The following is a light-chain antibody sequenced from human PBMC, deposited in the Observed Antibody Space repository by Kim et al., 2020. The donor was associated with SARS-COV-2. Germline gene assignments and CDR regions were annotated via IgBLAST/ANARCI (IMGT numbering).Light chain of an antibody. Sequence: LSPGERATLSCRASQSVSSNYLAWYQQKPGQAPRLLMYGVFNRATGIPDRFSGSGSGTDFTLTISRLEPEDFVVYYCQQYDSSRTFGQGTKVDIK. CDR1: QSVSSNY. V-gene: IGKV3-20*01. CDR3: QQYDSSRT. CDR2: GVF. J-gene: IGKJ1*01.